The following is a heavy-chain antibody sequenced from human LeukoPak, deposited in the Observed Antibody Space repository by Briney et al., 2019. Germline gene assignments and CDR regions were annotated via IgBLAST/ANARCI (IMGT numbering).Heavy chain of an antibody. CDR2: MNPNSGNT. J-gene: IGHJ6*02. V-gene: IGHV1-8*01. D-gene: IGHD3-3*01. Sequence: ASVKVSCKASGYTFTSYDINWVRQATGQGLERMGWMNPNSGNTGYAQKFQGRVTMTRNTSISTAYMELSSLRSEDTAVYYCARVYSYDFWSGYFRYGMDVWGQGTTVTVSS. CDR3: ARVYSYDFWSGYFRYGMDV. CDR1: GYTFTSYD.